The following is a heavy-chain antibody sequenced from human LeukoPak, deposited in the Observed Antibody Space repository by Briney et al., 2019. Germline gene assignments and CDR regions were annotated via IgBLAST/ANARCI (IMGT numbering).Heavy chain of an antibody. D-gene: IGHD4-23*01. CDR1: GGTFSSYA. CDR2: IIPIFGTA. CDR3: ASIPMTTVLTQYAY. Sequence: ASVKVSCKASGGTFSSYAISWVRQAPGQGLEWMGGIIPIFGTANYAQKFQGRVTISADESTSTAYMELSSLRSEDTAVYYCASIPMTTVLTQYAYWGQGTLVTVSS. V-gene: IGHV1-69*13. J-gene: IGHJ4*02.